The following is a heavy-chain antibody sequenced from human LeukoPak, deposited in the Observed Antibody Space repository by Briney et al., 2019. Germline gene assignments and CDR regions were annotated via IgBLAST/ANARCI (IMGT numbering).Heavy chain of an antibody. J-gene: IGHJ4*02. V-gene: IGHV4-38-2*02. D-gene: IGHD1-14*01. CDR2: IYYSGST. Sequence: HSETLSLTCTVSGYSISSGYYWGWIRQPPGKGLEWIGSIYYSGSTYYNPPLKSRVTISVDTSKNQFSLKLSSVTAADTAVYYCARAPEGSTFDFWGQGTLVTVSS. CDR3: ARAPEGSTFDF. CDR1: GYSISSGYY.